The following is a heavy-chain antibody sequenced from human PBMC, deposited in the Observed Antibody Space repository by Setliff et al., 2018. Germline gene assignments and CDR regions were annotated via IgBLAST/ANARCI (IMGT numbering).Heavy chain of an antibody. CDR3: ARVGGYYYYYYGMDV. V-gene: IGHV4-39*07. J-gene: IGHJ6*02. CDR1: GGSISSSSYY. CDR2: IYYSGST. Sequence: PSETLSLTCTVSGGSISSSSYYWGWIRQPPGKGLEWIGSIYYSGSTYYNPSLKSRVTIPVDTSKNQFSLKLSSVTAADTAVYYCARVGGYYYYYYGMDVWGQGTTVTVSS.